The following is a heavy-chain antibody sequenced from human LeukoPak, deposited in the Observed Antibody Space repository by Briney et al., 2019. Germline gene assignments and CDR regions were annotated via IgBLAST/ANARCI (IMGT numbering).Heavy chain of an antibody. J-gene: IGHJ4*02. D-gene: IGHD2-2*02. V-gene: IGHV4-59*01. CDR3: ARGCSSTSCYTAFDY. CDR1: GGSISSYS. CDR2: IYYSGST. Sequence: SETLSLTCTVSGGSISSYSWSWIRQPPGKGLEWIAYIYYSGSTNYNPSLKSRVTISVDRSKNQFSLKLSSVTAADTAVYYCARGCSSTSCYTAFDYWGQGILVTVSS.